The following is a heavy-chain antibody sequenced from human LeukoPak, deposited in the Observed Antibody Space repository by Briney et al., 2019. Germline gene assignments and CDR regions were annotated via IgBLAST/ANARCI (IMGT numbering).Heavy chain of an antibody. CDR2: ISSSGSTI. V-gene: IGHV3-48*03. CDR1: GFTFCSYE. J-gene: IGHJ4*02. CDR3: ARSGSDFDY. Sequence: PGGSLRLSCAASGFTFCSYEMNWVRQAPGKGLEWVSYISSSGSTIYYADSVKGRFTISRDNAENSLYLQMDSLRAEDTAVYYCARSGSDFDYWGQGTLVTVSS. D-gene: IGHD1-26*01.